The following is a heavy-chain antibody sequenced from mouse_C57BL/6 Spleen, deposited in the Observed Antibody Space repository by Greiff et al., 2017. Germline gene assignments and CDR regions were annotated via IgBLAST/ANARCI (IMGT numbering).Heavy chain of an antibody. D-gene: IGHD1-1*01. V-gene: IGHV1-82*01. Sequence: VQLQQPGPELVKPGASVKISCKASGYAFSSSWMNWVKQRPGKGLEWIGRIYPGDGDTNYNGKFKGKATLTADKSSSTAYMQLSSLTSEDSAVYFCARYYGSSYDYYAMDYWGQGTSVTVSS. CDR1: GYAFSSSW. J-gene: IGHJ4*01. CDR2: IYPGDGDT. CDR3: ARYYGSSYDYYAMDY.